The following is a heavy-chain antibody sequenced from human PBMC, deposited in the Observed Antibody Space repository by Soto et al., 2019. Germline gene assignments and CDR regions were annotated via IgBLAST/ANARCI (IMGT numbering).Heavy chain of an antibody. J-gene: IGHJ5*02. CDR3: ARDYYYDSSGYENWFDP. Sequence: SETLSLTCAVYGGSFSGYYWTWIRQPPGTGLEWIGEINHSGSTNYNPSPKSRVTISVDTSKNQFSLKLSSVTAADTAVYYCARDYYYDSSGYENWFDPWSHGTLVTVSS. CDR1: GGSFSGYY. D-gene: IGHD3-22*01. V-gene: IGHV4-34*01. CDR2: INHSGST.